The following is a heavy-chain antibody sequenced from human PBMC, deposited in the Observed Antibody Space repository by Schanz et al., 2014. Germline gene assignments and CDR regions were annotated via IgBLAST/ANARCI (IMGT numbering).Heavy chain of an antibody. CDR1: GFTFSTYA. V-gene: IGHV3-23*01. CDR3: AKLSSSGRLAGYFDY. D-gene: IGHD6-19*01. CDR2: FIVDSGNT. J-gene: IGHJ4*02. Sequence: EVQLLDSGGGLVQPGESLRLSCAASGFTFSTYAMSWVRQAPGKGLEWVSGFIVDSGNTYYAGSVKGRFSISRDYSKNTLYLQMSSLRAEDTAIYYCAKLSSSGRLAGYFDYWGQGALVTVSS.